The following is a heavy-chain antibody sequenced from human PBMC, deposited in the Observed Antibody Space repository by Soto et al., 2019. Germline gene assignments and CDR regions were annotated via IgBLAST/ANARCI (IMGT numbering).Heavy chain of an antibody. D-gene: IGHD3-22*01. Sequence: PSETLSLTCTVSGGFLISSRSFWVWIRQSPGKGLEWIGTIYNRRSAYYNPSLKSQVTLSVDTSKNQFSLMLTSVTAADTAVYYCALRSMAVVPEYWGQGTLVTVSS. V-gene: IGHV4-39*01. CDR3: ALRSMAVVPEY. J-gene: IGHJ4*02. CDR1: GGFLISSRSF. CDR2: IYNRRSA.